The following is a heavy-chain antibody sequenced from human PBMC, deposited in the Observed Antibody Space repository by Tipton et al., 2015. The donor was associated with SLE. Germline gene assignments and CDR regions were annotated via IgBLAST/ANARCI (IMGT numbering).Heavy chain of an antibody. CDR1: GGSISTYY. Sequence: AGLVKPSETLSLTCTVSGGSISTYYWSWIRQPPGKGLEWIGEINHSGSTNYNPSLKSRVTISVDTSKNQFSLKLSSVTAADTAVYYCARTIYGSATNAFDIWGQGTMVTVSS. CDR2: INHSGST. J-gene: IGHJ3*02. D-gene: IGHD1-26*01. V-gene: IGHV4-34*01. CDR3: ARTIYGSATNAFDI.